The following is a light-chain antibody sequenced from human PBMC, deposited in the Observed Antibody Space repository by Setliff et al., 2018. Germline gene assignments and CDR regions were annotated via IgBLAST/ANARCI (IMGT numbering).Light chain of an antibody. CDR1: ASDVGAYNF. CDR2: DVS. CDR3: CSYAGRYTPYG. V-gene: IGLV2-14*01. Sequence: QSVLTQPASVSGSPGQSITISCTGTASDVGAYNFVSWYQQHPGKAPKFIIYDVSNRPSGVSNRFSGSKSGNTASLTISGLQAEDEADYHCCSYAGRYTPYGFGSGTKVTVL. J-gene: IGLJ1*01.